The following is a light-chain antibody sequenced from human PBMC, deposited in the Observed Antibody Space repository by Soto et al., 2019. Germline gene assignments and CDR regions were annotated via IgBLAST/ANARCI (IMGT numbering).Light chain of an antibody. Sequence: EIVLTQSPATLALSPGERATLSCRASQSVSSYLAWYQQKPGQAPRLLIYEASNRATGIPARFSGSGSGTAFTLTISSLEHEDSEVYYCKQSSNWSTFGEGTRMEIK. CDR2: EAS. CDR1: QSVSSY. J-gene: IGKJ5*01. CDR3: KQSSNWST. V-gene: IGKV3-11*01.